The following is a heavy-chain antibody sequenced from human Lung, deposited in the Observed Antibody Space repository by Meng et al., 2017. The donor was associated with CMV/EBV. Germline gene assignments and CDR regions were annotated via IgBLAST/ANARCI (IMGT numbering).Heavy chain of an antibody. V-gene: IGHV3-23*01. CDR3: AKAFSASWYREYYDY. CDR1: EFTFSNYA. D-gene: IGHD6-13*01. Sequence: GGSLRLXXAASEFTFSNYAMSWVRQAPGRGLEWVSAITASGGSTYYTDSVKGRFTVSRDNSKNTLYLQMNNLRAEDTAVFYRAKAFSASWYREYYDYWGQGALVTVSS. J-gene: IGHJ4*02. CDR2: ITASGGST.